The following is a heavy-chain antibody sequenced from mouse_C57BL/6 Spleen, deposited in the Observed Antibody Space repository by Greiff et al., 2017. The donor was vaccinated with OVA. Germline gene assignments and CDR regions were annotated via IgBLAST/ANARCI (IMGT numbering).Heavy chain of an antibody. CDR3: ARSNWEFDY. J-gene: IGHJ2*01. CDR2: INPSNGGT. Sequence: EVKVVESGPELVKPGASVKMSCKASGYTFTDYNMHWVKQSHGKSLEWIGYINPSNGGTSYNQKFKGKATLTVNKSSSTAYMELRSLTSEDSAVYYCARSNWEFDYWGQGTTLTVSS. CDR1: GYTFTDYN. V-gene: IGHV1-22*01. D-gene: IGHD4-1*01.